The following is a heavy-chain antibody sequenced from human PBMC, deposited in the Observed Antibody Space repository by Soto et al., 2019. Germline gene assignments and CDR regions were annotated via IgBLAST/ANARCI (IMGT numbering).Heavy chain of an antibody. CDR1: GFTFSIYG. Sequence: PGGSLRLSCAASGFTFSIYGMHWVRQAPDKGLEWVAVISYDGSNKYYADSVKGRFTISRDNSKNTPYLQMNSLRAEDTAVYYCAKDHRRAAPASNAFDIWGKGTIVTIAS. V-gene: IGHV3-30*18. CDR3: AKDHRRAAPASNAFDI. J-gene: IGHJ3*02. CDR2: ISYDGSNK. D-gene: IGHD6-13*01.